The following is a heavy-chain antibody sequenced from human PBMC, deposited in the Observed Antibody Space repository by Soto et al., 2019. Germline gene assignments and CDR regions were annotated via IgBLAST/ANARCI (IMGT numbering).Heavy chain of an antibody. CDR2: IYYSGST. V-gene: IGHV4-59*08. J-gene: IGHJ4*02. CDR1: GGSISSYY. Sequence: KASETLSLTCTVSGGSISSYYWSWIRQPPGKGLEWIGYIYYSGSTNYNPSLKSRVTISVDTSKNQFSLKLNSMTAADTAVYYCARHNYGSGSTYFSYCAQRTLVTVS. D-gene: IGHD3-10*01. CDR3: ARHNYGSGSTYFSY.